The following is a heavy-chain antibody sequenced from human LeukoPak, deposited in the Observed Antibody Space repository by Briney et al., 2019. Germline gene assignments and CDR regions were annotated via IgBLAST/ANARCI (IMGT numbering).Heavy chain of an antibody. J-gene: IGHJ5*02. CDR2: ITGSAIST. D-gene: IGHD2-2*01. CDR3: AKVPGHSSSWYSGRHH. Sequence: GGSQTLSCAASGFTFSDYAMTWVRQAPGKGLEWISCITGSAISTYYADSVKGRFTISRDNSQNTLFLQMNSLRAEDTATYYCAKVPGHSSSWYSGRHHWGQGTPVTVST. CDR1: GFTFSDYA. V-gene: IGHV3-23*01.